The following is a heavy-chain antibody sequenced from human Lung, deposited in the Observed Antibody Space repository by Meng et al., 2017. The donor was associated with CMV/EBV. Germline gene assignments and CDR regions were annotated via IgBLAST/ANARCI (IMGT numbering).Heavy chain of an antibody. Sequence: GGSLRLXXAAYGFTFDDYGMSWVRQAPGKGLEWVSGINWNGGSTGYADSVKGRFTISRDNAKNSLYLQMNSLKAEDTALYYCARGGYGSGWYGNYFDYWGQGXLVTVSS. CDR1: GFTFDDYG. V-gene: IGHV3-20*03. CDR3: ARGGYGSGWYGNYFDY. D-gene: IGHD6-19*01. CDR2: INWNGGST. J-gene: IGHJ4*02.